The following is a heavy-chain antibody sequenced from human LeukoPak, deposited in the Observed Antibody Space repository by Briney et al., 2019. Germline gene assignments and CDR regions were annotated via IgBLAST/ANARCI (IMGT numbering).Heavy chain of an antibody. D-gene: IGHD6-13*01. CDR1: GGSISSYY. Sequence: PSETLSLTCTVSGGSISSYYWSWIRQPPGKGLEWIGYIYYSGSTNYNPSLKSRVTISVDTSRNQFSLKLSSVTAADTAVYYCARLEYSSSWFEYFQHWGQGTLVTVSS. CDR3: ARLEYSSSWFEYFQH. J-gene: IGHJ1*01. V-gene: IGHV4-59*08. CDR2: IYYSGST.